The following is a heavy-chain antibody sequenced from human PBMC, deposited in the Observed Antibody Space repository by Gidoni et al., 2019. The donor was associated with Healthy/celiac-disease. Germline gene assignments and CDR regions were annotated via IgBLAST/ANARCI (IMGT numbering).Heavy chain of an antibody. Sequence: QVQLVQSGAEVKKPGASVKVSCKAAGYTFTSYAMHWVRQAPGQRLEWMGWINAGNGNTNYSQKFQGRVTITRDTSASTAYMELSSLRSEDTAVYYCARDPQKTYYYDSSGYFHWGQGTLVTVSS. CDR1: GYTFTSYA. CDR3: ARDPQKTYYYDSSGYFH. V-gene: IGHV1-3*01. J-gene: IGHJ4*02. D-gene: IGHD3-22*01. CDR2: INAGNGNT.